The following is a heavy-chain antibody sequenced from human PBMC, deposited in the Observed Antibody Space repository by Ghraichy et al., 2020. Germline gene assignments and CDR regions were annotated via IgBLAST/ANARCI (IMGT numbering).Heavy chain of an antibody. D-gene: IGHD3-10*01. V-gene: IGHV3-23*01. CDR1: GFTFSSYA. CDR2: ISGSGGST. CDR3: AKDLGGSGSYIPLDY. Sequence: GSLRLSCAASGFTFSSYAMSWVRQAPGKGLEWVSAISGSGGSTYYADSVKGRFTISRDNSKNTLYLQMNSLRAEDTAVYYCAKDLGGSGSYIPLDYWGQGTLVTVSS. J-gene: IGHJ4*02.